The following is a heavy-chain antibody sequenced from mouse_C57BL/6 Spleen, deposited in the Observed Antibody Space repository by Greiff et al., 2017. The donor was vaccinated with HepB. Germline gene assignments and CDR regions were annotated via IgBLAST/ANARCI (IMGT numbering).Heavy chain of an antibody. Sequence: EVQLQQSGPELVKPGASVKISCKASGYTFTDYYMNWVKQSHGKSLEWIGDINPNNGGTSYNQKFKGKATLTVDNSSSTAYMELRSLTSEDYAVYYCARHSFIYYYDYYFDYCVQGTTLTVSS. CDR1: GYTFTDYY. J-gene: IGHJ2*01. V-gene: IGHV1-26*01. CDR2: INPNNGGT. D-gene: IGHD1-1*01. CDR3: ARHSFIYYYDYYFDY.